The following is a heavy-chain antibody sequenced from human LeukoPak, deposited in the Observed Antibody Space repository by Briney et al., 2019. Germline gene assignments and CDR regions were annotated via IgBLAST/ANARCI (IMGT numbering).Heavy chain of an antibody. Sequence: GGSLRLSCAASGFTFSSYWMSWVRQAPGKGLEWVANIKQDGSEKYYVDSVKGRFTISRDNAKNSLYLQMNSLRAEDTAVYYCAGYGGSCPYYMDVWGKGTTVTISS. D-gene: IGHD1-26*01. CDR3: AGYGGSCPYYMDV. J-gene: IGHJ6*03. CDR1: GFTFSSYW. CDR2: IKQDGSEK. V-gene: IGHV3-7*01.